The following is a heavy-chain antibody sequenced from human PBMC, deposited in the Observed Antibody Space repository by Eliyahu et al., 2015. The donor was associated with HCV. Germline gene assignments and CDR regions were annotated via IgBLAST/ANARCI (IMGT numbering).Heavy chain of an antibody. Sequence: LAWVTVISSDGSNKYYADSVKGRFTIXRDNSKNTLWLQXNSLRPEDTTVYYCARDRQWRRDGDYLPDHYYVMDVWGQGTTVTVSS. J-gene: IGHJ6*02. V-gene: IGHV3-30*04. D-gene: IGHD4-17*01. CDR2: ISSDGSNK. CDR3: ARDRQWRRDGDYLPDHYYVMDV.